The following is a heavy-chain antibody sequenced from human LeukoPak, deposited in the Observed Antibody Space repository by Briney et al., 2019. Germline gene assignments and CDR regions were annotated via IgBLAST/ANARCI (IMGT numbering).Heavy chain of an antibody. J-gene: IGHJ4*02. CDR1: GYSISSGYY. D-gene: IGHD3-9*01. V-gene: IGHV4-38-2*02. Sequence: SETLSLTCTVSGYSISSGYYWGWIRQPPGKGLEWIGSIYHSGSTYYNPSLRSRVTISVDTSKNQFSLKLSSVTAADTAVYYCARVGGRDFLTGPLLDYWGQGTLVTVSS. CDR2: IYHSGST. CDR3: ARVGGRDFLTGPLLDY.